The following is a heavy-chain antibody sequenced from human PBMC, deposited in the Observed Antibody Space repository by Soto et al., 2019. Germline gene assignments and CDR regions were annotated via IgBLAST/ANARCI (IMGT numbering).Heavy chain of an antibody. D-gene: IGHD5-18*01. V-gene: IGHV4-30-4*01. Sequence: PSETLSLTCTVSGVSISSGDYYWSWIRQTPGKGLEWIGYIYYSENTYYNPSLKSRVAISGDTSKNQFSLNLSSVTDADTAVYYCARNPYTYGGFDYWGQGTLVTVSS. J-gene: IGHJ4*02. CDR2: IYYSENT. CDR1: GVSISSGDYY. CDR3: ARNPYTYGGFDY.